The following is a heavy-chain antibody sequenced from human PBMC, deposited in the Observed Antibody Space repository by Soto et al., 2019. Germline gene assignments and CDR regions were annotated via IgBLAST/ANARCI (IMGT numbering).Heavy chain of an antibody. CDR1: GGSISRSGYY. Sequence: QVQLQESGPGLVKHSQTLSLTCTVSGGSISRSGYYWTWIRQHPGKGLEWIRYIYYSGSTYYNPSLKSRLTISLDTSKNQFSLKLSSVTAADTAVYYCARSVFPSGQGTLVTVSS. J-gene: IGHJ5*02. V-gene: IGHV4-31*03. CDR2: IYYSGST. CDR3: ARSVFP.